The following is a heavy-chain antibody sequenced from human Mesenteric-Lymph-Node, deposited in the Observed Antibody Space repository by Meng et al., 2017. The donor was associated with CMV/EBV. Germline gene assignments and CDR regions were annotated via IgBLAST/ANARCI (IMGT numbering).Heavy chain of an antibody. V-gene: IGHV5-51*01. J-gene: IGHJ3*02. CDR3: ARRFLTASGVAIGALDI. CDR2: IYPGDSDT. CDR1: GYGFSSYW. Sequence: GGSLRLSCQGSGYGFSSYWIAWVRQVPGKGLEWMGLIYPGDSDTTYSPSFQGQVTMSVETSITTAYLQWSSLKASDTAIYYCARRFLTASGVAIGALDIWGQGTQVTVSS. D-gene: IGHD3-3*01.